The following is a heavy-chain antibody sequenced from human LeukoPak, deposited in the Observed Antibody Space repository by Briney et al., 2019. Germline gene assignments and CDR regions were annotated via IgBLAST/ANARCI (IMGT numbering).Heavy chain of an antibody. J-gene: IGHJ6*03. D-gene: IGHD2-8*01. Sequence: SDTLSLTCTLCGGSISSYYWSWIRQPPGKGLDWIGYIYYSGSTNYNPSLKSRVTISVDTSKNQFSLKLSSVTAADTAVYYCARDPWSYYYMTSGAKGPRSPSP. CDR3: ARDPWSYYYMTS. CDR1: GGSISSYY. V-gene: IGHV4-59*01. CDR2: IYYSGST.